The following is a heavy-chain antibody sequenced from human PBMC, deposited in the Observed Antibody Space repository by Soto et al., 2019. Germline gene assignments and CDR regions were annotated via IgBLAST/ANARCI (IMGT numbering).Heavy chain of an antibody. V-gene: IGHV3-48*01. CDR1: GFTFTSYS. J-gene: IGHJ3*02. CDR2: IRGTT. Sequence: TGGSLRLSCAASGFTFTSYSMNWVRQAPGKGLEWVSYIRGTTHYADSVKGRFTISRDNARSSLYLQMNSLRADDTAVYYCARDDSFAFDIWGQGTMVT. D-gene: IGHD2-21*01. CDR3: ARDDSFAFDI.